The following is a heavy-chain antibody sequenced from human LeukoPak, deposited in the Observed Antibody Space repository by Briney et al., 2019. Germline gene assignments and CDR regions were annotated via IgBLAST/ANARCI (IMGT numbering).Heavy chain of an antibody. J-gene: IGHJ3*02. CDR1: GFTFSSYA. Sequence: GGSLRLSCAASGFTFSSYATHWVRQAPGKGLEWVAVISYDGSNKYYADSVKGRFTISRDNSKNTLYLQMNSLRAEDTAVYYCARVNARTMIVVVIEWGAFDIWGQGTMVTVSS. CDR2: ISYDGSNK. V-gene: IGHV3-30*01. CDR3: ARVNARTMIVVVIEWGAFDI. D-gene: IGHD3-22*01.